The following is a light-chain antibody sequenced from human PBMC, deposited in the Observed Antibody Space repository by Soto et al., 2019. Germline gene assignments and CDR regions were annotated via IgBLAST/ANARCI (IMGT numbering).Light chain of an antibody. CDR3: QQYHSWPPRT. J-gene: IGKJ1*01. Sequence: EIVLTQSPATLPLSPGQRATLSCRASQTISSGYLAWYQQKPGQAPRHLIYGASSRATDIPDRFSGSGSGTEFTLTISSLQSEDFAVYYCQQYHSWPPRTFGQGTKVDIK. CDR2: GAS. CDR1: QTISSGY. V-gene: IGKV3-20*01.